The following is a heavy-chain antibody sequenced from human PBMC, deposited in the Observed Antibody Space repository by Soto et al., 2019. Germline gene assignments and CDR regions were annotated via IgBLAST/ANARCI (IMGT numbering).Heavy chain of an antibody. Sequence: QVQLVQSGAEVKKPGSSVKVSCKASGGTFSSYTISWVRQAPGQGLEWMGRIIPILGIANYAQKCQGRVTITADKSTSTAYMELSSLRSEDTPVYYCARPNGYISSHYYYYYCMDVWGKGTTVTVSS. J-gene: IGHJ6*03. CDR3: ARPNGYISSHYYYYYCMDV. CDR1: GGTFSSYT. D-gene: IGHD6-6*01. V-gene: IGHV1-69*02. CDR2: IIPILGIA.